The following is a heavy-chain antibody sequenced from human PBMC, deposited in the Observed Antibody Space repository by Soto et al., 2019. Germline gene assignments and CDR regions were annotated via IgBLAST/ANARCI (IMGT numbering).Heavy chain of an antibody. CDR2: IYYSGST. Sequence: SETLSLTCTVSGGSISSFYWSWIRQPPGKGLEWIGYIYYSGSTNYNPSLRGRVTIPVDTSKNQFSLKLNSVTAADTAVYYCARHGITGTFPWSPFVYWGQGTLVTVSS. V-gene: IGHV4-59*08. J-gene: IGHJ4*02. CDR1: GGSISSFY. D-gene: IGHD1-20*01. CDR3: ARHGITGTFPWSPFVY.